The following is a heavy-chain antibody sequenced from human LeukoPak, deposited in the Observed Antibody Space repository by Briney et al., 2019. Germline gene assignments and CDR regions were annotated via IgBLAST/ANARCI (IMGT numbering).Heavy chain of an antibody. CDR3: ARDPYGAIPDS. D-gene: IGHD4-17*01. CDR2: IYYSGST. V-gene: IGHV4-61*01. CDR1: GGSVSSGSYY. J-gene: IGHJ4*02. Sequence: PSETLSLTCTVSGGSVSSGSYYWGWIRQPPGKGLEWIGYIYYSGSTNYNPSLKSRVTISVDTSKNQFSLKLSSVTAADTAVYYCARDPYGAIPDSWGQGTLVTVSS.